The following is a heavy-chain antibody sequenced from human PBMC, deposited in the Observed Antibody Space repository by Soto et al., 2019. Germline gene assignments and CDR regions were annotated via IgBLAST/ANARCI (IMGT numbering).Heavy chain of an antibody. Sequence: SGPTLVNPTQTLTLTCSFSGFSLSTSGMRVSWIRQPPGKALEWLARIDWDDDKFYSTSLKTRLTISKDTSKNQVVLTLTNMHPVDTATYYCARDPVIKVAGNCGYFGIDVWGQGTTVTVSS. CDR3: ARDPVIKVAGNCGYFGIDV. CDR2: IDWDDDK. CDR1: GFSLSTSGMR. V-gene: IGHV2-70*04. D-gene: IGHD6-19*01. J-gene: IGHJ6*02.